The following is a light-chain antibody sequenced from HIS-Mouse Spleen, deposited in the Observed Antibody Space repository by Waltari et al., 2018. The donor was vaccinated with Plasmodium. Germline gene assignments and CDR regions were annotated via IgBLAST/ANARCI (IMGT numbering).Light chain of an antibody. Sequence: SYELTQPPSVSVSPGQTARITCSGDALPKKYAYWYQQKPGQAPVLVIYKDSERPSGIPERFSGSSSGTMVTLTISGVQVEDEADYYCYSADSSGNHRVFGGGTKLTVL. CDR3: YSADSSGNHRV. CDR1: ALPKKY. J-gene: IGLJ3*02. CDR2: KDS. V-gene: IGLV3-10*01.